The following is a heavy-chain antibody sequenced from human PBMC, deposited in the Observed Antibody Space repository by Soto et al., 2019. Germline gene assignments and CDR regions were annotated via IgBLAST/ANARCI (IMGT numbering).Heavy chain of an antibody. D-gene: IGHD3-3*01. J-gene: IGHJ1*01. Sequence: ASVKVSCKASGYTFTSYAMHWVRQAPGQRLEWMGWINAGNGNTKYSQKFQGRVNITRDTSASTAYMELSSLRSEDTAVYYCARGISSYYEFWSGSQPLEYGGQGNLVTVSS. V-gene: IGHV1-3*01. CDR2: INAGNGNT. CDR1: GYTFTSYA. CDR3: ARGISSYYEFWSGSQPLEY.